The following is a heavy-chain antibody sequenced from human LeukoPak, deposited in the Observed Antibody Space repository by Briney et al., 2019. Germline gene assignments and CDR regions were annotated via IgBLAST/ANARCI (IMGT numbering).Heavy chain of an antibody. CDR3: ARDRGLANYYYYGMDV. D-gene: IGHD3-10*01. V-gene: IGHV4-61*01. CDR1: GGSISSSSYY. Sequence: PSQTLSLTCTVSGGSISSSSYYWSWIRQPPGKGLEWIGYIYYSGSTNYNPSLKSRVTISVDTSKNQFSLKLSSVTAADTAVYYCARDRGLANYYYYGMDVWGQGTTVTVSS. J-gene: IGHJ6*02. CDR2: IYYSGST.